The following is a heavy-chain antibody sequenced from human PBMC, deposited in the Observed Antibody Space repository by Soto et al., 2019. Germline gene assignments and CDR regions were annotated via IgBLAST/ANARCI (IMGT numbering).Heavy chain of an antibody. CDR3: ARAVPAAMLLGYYFDY. CDR1: GGSISSYY. Sequence: SETLSLTCTVSGGSISSYYWSWIRQPPGKGLEWIRYIYYSRSTNYNPSLKSRVTISVDTSKNQFSLKLSSVTAADTAVYYCARAVPAAMLLGYYFDYWGQGTLVTVSS. J-gene: IGHJ4*02. CDR2: IYYSRST. D-gene: IGHD2-2*01. V-gene: IGHV4-59*01.